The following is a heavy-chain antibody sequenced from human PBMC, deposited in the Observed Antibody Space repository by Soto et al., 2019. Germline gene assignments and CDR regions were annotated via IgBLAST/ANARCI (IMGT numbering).Heavy chain of an antibody. V-gene: IGHV1-18*01. CDR2: TRPNNGNT. D-gene: IGHD3-10*01. CDR3: VRDLDGSGSYYTDY. Sequence: QILLVQSGAEVKKPGASVKVSCKASGYTFSIYGINWVRQAPGQGLEWMGWTRPNNGNTKYAQNLQGRVTMTTDTSTITAYMELRSLRPDDTAVYYCVRDLDGSGSYYTDYWGQGTLVTVSS. CDR1: GYTFSIYG. J-gene: IGHJ4*02.